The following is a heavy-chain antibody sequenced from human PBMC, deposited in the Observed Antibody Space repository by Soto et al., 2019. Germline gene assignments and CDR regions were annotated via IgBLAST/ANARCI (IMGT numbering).Heavy chain of an antibody. V-gene: IGHV3-23*01. D-gene: IGHD3-9*01. CDR3: AREIWGYDILSGYYP. CDR2: ISGSGGST. J-gene: IGHJ5*02. CDR1: GVTFSSYA. Sequence: PGGSLRLSCAASGVTFSSYAMSGVRQAPGKGLEWVSAISGSGGSTYYADSVKSRFTISRDNAKNTLYLQMNSLRAEDTAVYYCAREIWGYDILSGYYPWGQGTLVTVSS.